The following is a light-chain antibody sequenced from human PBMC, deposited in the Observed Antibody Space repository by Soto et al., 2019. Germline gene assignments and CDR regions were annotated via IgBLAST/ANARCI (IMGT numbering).Light chain of an antibody. Sequence: QSALTQPASVSGSPGQSITISCTGTSSDVGSYNLVSWYQQHPGKAPKLMIYEGSKRPSGVSNRFSGSKSGTTASLTISGLQAEDEADYYCCSYAGSSTPYVVFGGGTKLTVL. CDR3: CSYAGSSTPYVV. CDR2: EGS. J-gene: IGLJ2*01. CDR1: SSDVGSYNL. V-gene: IGLV2-23*01.